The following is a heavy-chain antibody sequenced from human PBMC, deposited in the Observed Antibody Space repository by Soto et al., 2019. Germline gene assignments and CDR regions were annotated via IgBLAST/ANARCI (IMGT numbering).Heavy chain of an antibody. Sequence: QVHLVQSGAEVKKPGSSVKVSCKASGGTFSTSGISWVRQAPGQGLEWVGRSVPLLGTPTYAQRFQGRVTITADESTSTAYMELSRLRSEDTAVYYCAREFSSGWAGYWGQGTLVAVSS. J-gene: IGHJ4*02. D-gene: IGHD6-19*01. CDR3: AREFSSGWAGY. V-gene: IGHV1-69*01. CDR1: GGTFSTSG. CDR2: SVPLLGTP.